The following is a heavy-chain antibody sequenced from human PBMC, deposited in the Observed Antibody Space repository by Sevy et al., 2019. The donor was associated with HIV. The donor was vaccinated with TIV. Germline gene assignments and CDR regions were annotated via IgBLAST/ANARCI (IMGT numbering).Heavy chain of an antibody. CDR3: AREAVEMATMSDAFDI. Sequence: ASVKVSCKASGGTFSSYAISWVRQAPGQGLEWMGGIIPIFGTANYAQKFQGRVTITAEKSTSTAYMELSSLRSEDTAVYYCAREAVEMATMSDAFDIWGQGTMVTVSS. CDR1: GGTFSSYA. V-gene: IGHV1-69*06. D-gene: IGHD5-12*01. J-gene: IGHJ3*02. CDR2: IIPIFGTA.